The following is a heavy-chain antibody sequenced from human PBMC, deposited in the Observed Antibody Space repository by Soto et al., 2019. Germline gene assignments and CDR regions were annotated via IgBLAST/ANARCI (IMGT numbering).Heavy chain of an antibody. CDR1: GGSVIGDY. V-gene: IGHV4-34*01. D-gene: IGHD2-2*01. CDR3: ARGRDIVVVPAALDY. J-gene: IGHJ4*02. CDR2: INHSGST. Sequence: SETLSRTCAFYGGSVIGDYWRWIRQRPGKGLEWIGEINHSGSTNYNPSLKSRVTISVDTSKNQFSLKLSSVTAADTAVYYCARGRDIVVVPAALDYWGQGTLVTVSS.